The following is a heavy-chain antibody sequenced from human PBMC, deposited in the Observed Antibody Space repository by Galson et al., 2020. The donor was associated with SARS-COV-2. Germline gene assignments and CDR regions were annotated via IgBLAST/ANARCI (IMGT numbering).Heavy chain of an antibody. CDR2: ISYDGSNK. J-gene: IGHJ4*02. D-gene: IGHD1-26*01. CDR1: GFTFSSYA. V-gene: IGHV3-30*04. Sequence: SCAASGFTFSSYAMHWVRQAPGKGLEWVAVISYDGSNKYYADSVKGRFTISRDNSKNTLYLQMNSLRAEDTAVYYCAREWIGNYFDYWGQGTLVTVSS. CDR3: AREWIGNYFDY.